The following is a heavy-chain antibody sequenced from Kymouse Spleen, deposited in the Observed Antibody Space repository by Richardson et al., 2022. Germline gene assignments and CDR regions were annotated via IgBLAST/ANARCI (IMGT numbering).Heavy chain of an antibody. J-gene: IGHJ6*02. CDR2: INHSGST. Sequence: QVQLQQWGAGLLKPSETLSLTCAVYGGSFSGYYWSWIRQPPGKGLEWIGEINHSGSTNYNPSLKSRVTISVDTSKNQFSLKLSSVTAADTAVYYCARGRYYGSVYYGMDVWGQGTTVTVSS. D-gene: IGHD3-10*01. V-gene: IGHV4-34*01. CDR1: GGSFSGYY. CDR3: ARGRYYGSVYYGMDV.